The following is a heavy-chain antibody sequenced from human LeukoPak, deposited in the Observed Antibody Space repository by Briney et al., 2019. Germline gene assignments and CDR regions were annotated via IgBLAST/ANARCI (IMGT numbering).Heavy chain of an antibody. CDR2: ISYDGSNK. CDR3: ARDLKLAVAGTFDY. J-gene: IGHJ4*02. CDR1: GFTFSSYA. D-gene: IGHD6-19*01. V-gene: IGHV3-30-3*01. Sequence: GGSLRLSCAASGFTFSSYAMHWVRQAPGKGLEWVAVISYDGSNKYYADSVKGRFTISRDNSKNTLYLQMNSLRAEDTAVYYCARDLKLAVAGTFDYWGQGTLVTVSS.